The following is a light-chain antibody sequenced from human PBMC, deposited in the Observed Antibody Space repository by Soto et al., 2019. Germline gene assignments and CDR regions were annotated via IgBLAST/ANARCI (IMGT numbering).Light chain of an antibody. CDR2: EVT. Sequence: QSALTQPASVSGSPGQLITISCTGTSNDVGIYNYVSWYQQHPGKAPKLMIYEVTNRPSGVSDRFSGSKSDNTASLTISGLQAEDEADYYCSSYTISSTWVFGGGTKLTVL. J-gene: IGLJ3*02. CDR3: SSYTISSTWV. CDR1: SNDVGIYNY. V-gene: IGLV2-14*01.